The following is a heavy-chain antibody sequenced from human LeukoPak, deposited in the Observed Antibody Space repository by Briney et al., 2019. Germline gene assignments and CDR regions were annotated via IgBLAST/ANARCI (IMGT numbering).Heavy chain of an antibody. Sequence: KASETLSLTCTVSGGSISSYYWSWIRQPPGEGLVWIGYIYYSGSTNYNPSLKSRVTISVDKSKNQFSLKLSSVTAADTAVYYCATGMEWFDPWGQGTLVTVSS. V-gene: IGHV4-59*01. D-gene: IGHD6-13*01. CDR2: IYYSGST. CDR1: GGSISSYY. J-gene: IGHJ5*02. CDR3: ATGMEWFDP.